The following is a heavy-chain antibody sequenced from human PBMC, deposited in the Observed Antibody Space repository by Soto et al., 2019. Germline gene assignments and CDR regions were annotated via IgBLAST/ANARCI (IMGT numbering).Heavy chain of an antibody. CDR3: ARDAESGRYSGY. D-gene: IGHD1-26*01. J-gene: IGHJ4*02. CDR1: GYTFSSYG. V-gene: IGHV1-18*01. Sequence: ASVKVSCKASGYTFSSYGINWVRQAPGQGLEWMGWISAYNGNTNYAQKLQGRVTMTTDTSTSTVYMELRSLRSDDTAVYYCARDAESGRYSGYWGQGTLVTVSS. CDR2: ISAYNGNT.